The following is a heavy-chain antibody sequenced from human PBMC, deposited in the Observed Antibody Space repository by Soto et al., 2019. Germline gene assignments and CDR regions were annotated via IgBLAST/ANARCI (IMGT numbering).Heavy chain of an antibody. CDR2: IYYSGST. CDR3: ARDWYLTGRA. Sequence: SETLSLTCTVSGGSVSSCSYYWSWIRQPPGKGLEWIGYIYYSGSTNYNPSLKSRVTISVDTSKNQFSLKLSSVTAADTAVYYCARDWYLTGRAWGQGTLVTVSS. J-gene: IGHJ5*02. V-gene: IGHV4-61*01. CDR1: GGSVSSCSYY. D-gene: IGHD1-20*01.